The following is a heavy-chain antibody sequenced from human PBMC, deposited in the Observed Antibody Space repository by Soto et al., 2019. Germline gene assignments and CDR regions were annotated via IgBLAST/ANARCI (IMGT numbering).Heavy chain of an antibody. J-gene: IGHJ5*02. CDR2: IYWNDDK. CDR3: STHYYDSSGYYYVPWFDP. V-gene: IGHV2-5*01. CDR1: GFSLSTSGVG. Sequence: SGPTLVNPTQTLTLTCTFSGFSLSTSGVGVGWIRQPPGKALGWLALIYWNDDKRYSPSLKSRLTITKDTSKNQVVLTMTNMDPVDTATYYCSTHYYDSSGYYYVPWFDPWGQGTLVTVSS. D-gene: IGHD3-22*01.